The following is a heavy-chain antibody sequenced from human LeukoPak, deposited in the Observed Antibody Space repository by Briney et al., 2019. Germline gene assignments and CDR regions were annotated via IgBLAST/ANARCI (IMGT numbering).Heavy chain of an antibody. CDR1: GFTFSSYA. CDR3: AKKLVPYYYDSSGYS. J-gene: IGHJ5*02. CDR2: VSGSGDST. D-gene: IGHD3-22*01. V-gene: IGHV3-23*01. Sequence: GGSLRLSCAASGFTFSSYAMSWVRQAPGKGLEWVSGVSGSGDSTYYADSVKGRSTISRDNSKNTLYLQMNSLRAEDTAVYYCAKKLVPYYYDSSGYSWGQGTLVTVSS.